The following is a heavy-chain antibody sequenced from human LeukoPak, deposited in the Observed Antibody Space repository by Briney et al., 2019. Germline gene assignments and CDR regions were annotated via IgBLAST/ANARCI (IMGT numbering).Heavy chain of an antibody. Sequence: ASVKVSCKASGYTFTSYGISWLRQAPGQGLEWVGWISAYNGNTNYAQKVQGRVTMTTDTSTSTAYMELRSLRSDDTAVYYCAREGVRAAYYDSSGNYYYYYMDVWGKGTTVTVSS. D-gene: IGHD3-22*01. CDR3: AREGVRAAYYDSSGNYYYYYMDV. V-gene: IGHV1-18*01. CDR2: ISAYNGNT. CDR1: GYTFTSYG. J-gene: IGHJ6*03.